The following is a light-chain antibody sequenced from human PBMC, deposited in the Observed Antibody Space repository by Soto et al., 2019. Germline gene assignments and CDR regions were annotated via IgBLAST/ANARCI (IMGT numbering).Light chain of an antibody. J-gene: IGLJ2*01. CDR3: QTWVTGIVV. V-gene: IGLV4-69*01. Sequence: QHVLTQSPSASASLGASVKLTCTLSSGHSSYAIAWHQQQPEKGPRYLMNLNIDGSHSKGDGIPDRFSGSSSGAERYLTISSLQSEDEADYYCQTWVTGIVVFGGGTKLTV. CDR1: SGHSSYA. CDR2: LNIDGSH.